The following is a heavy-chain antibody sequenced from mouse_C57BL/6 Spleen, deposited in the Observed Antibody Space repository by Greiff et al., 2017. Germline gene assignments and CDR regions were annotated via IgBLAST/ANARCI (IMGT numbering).Heavy chain of an antibody. V-gene: IGHV1-69*01. CDR2: IDPSDSYT. D-gene: IGHD2-1*01. Sequence: QVQLQQPGAELVMPGASVKLSCKASGYTFTSYWMHWVKQRPGQGLEWIGEIDPSDSYTNYNQKFKGKSTLTVDKSSSTAYMQLSSLTSEDSAVYYCARGGGNFHFDYWGQGTTLTVSS. J-gene: IGHJ2*01. CDR3: ARGGGNFHFDY. CDR1: GYTFTSYW.